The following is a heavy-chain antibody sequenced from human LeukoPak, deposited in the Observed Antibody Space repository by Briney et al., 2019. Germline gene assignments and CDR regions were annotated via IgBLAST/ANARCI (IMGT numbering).Heavy chain of an antibody. Sequence: GALRLSCAASGFTFSSYAMSWVRQAPGKGLEWIGYIYYSGSTNYNPSLKSRVTISVDTSKNQFSLKLSSVTAADTAVYYCARHLWLDAFDIWGQGTMVTVSS. V-gene: IGHV4-59*08. D-gene: IGHD3-10*01. J-gene: IGHJ3*02. CDR2: IYYSGST. CDR3: ARHLWLDAFDI. CDR1: GFTFSSYA.